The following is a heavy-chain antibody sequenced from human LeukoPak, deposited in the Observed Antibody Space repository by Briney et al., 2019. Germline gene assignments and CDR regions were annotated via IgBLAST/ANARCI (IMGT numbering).Heavy chain of an antibody. V-gene: IGHV4-4*02. CDR2: VHLDGRT. CDR1: GGSVTSTNW. D-gene: IGHD2/OR15-2a*01. Sequence: PSETLSLTCDLYGGSVTSTNWWTWVRQPPGKGLEWIGEVHLDGRTNYNPSLKSRLIMSVDLPENHISLKLASVTAADTAVYYCAREGGFYRPLDYSGQGTLVTVSS. CDR3: AREGGFYRPLDY. J-gene: IGHJ4*02.